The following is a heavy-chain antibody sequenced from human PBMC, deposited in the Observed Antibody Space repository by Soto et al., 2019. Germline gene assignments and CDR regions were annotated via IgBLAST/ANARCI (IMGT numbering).Heavy chain of an antibody. CDR2: IYYSGST. CDR1: GCSISSYY. V-gene: IGHV4-59*01. J-gene: IGHJ6*02. Sequence: PSETLSLTCTVSGCSISSYYWSWIRQPPGKGLEWIGYIYYSGSTNYNPSLKSRVTISVDTSKNQFSLKLSSVTAADTAVYYCARGKILTGMDVWGQGTTVTVSS. D-gene: IGHD3-9*01. CDR3: ARGKILTGMDV.